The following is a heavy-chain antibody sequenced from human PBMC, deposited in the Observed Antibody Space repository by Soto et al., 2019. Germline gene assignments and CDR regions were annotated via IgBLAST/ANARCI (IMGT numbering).Heavy chain of an antibody. V-gene: IGHV3-48*02. CDR1: GFSFSSCS. J-gene: IGHJ4*02. CDR3: ARDDDSAMALNFDY. D-gene: IGHD5-18*01. Sequence: GGSLRLSCAAWGFSFSSCSMNWVRQAPWKGLEWVSYIDSSSSNKHYADSVKGRFTISRDNAKNALYLQMSSLRDEDTAVYYCARDDDSAMALNFDYWGQGTLVTAPQ. CDR2: IDSSSSNK.